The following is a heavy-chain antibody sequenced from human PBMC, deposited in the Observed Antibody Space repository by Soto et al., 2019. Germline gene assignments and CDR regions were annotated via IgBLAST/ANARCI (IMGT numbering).Heavy chain of an antibody. D-gene: IGHD2-21*01. CDR3: AREVITYKNWFDP. J-gene: IGHJ5*02. CDR2: MSYDGSNK. V-gene: IGHV3-30-3*01. Sequence: GGSLRLSCAASGFTFSSYAMHWVRQAPGKGLEWVAVMSYDGSNKYYADSVKGRFTISRDNSKNTLYLQMNSLRAEDTAVYYCAREVITYKNWFDPWGQGTLVTVSS. CDR1: GFTFSSYA.